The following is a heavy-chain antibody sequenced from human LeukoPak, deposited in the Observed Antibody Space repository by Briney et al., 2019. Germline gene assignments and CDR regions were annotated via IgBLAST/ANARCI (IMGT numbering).Heavy chain of an antibody. D-gene: IGHD3-10*01. Sequence: PSETLSLTCTVSGGSISNYLWSWIRQSPGQGPEWIGYISSSGTNYNPSLGSRVTISVDTSKNQFSLKLSSVTAADTAVYYCARDKSLRGNWFGNDYLGQGTLVTVSS. CDR2: ISSSGT. J-gene: IGHJ4*02. CDR1: GGSISNYL. CDR3: ARDKSLRGNWFGNDY. V-gene: IGHV4-59*01.